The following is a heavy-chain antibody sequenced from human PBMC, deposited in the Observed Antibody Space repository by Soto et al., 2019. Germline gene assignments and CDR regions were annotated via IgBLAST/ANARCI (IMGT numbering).Heavy chain of an antibody. J-gene: IGHJ6*02. CDR3: AKDLGSGKPYYYYAMDV. Sequence: QVQLVESGGGVVQSGRSLRLSCAASGFIFSRYGMHWVRQAPGKGLEWVAVISYDGSNKYYAESVKGRFIISRDKSENTLYLQMNSLRAEDMAVYYCAKDLGSGKPYYYYAMDVWGQGTTVTVSS. V-gene: IGHV3-30*18. CDR1: GFIFSRYG. D-gene: IGHD3-10*01. CDR2: ISYDGSNK.